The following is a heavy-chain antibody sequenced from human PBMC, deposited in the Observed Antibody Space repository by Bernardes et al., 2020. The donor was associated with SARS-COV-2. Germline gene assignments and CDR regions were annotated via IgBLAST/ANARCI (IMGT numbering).Heavy chain of an antibody. Sequence: GGSLRLSCAASGFTFSSYGMHWVRQAPGKGLEWVAVISYDGSNKYYVDSVKGRFTISRDNSKNTLYLQMNSLRGEDSAVYYCARDKAHSFDYWGQGTLVTVSS. V-gene: IGHV3-30*03. CDR3: ARDKAHSFDY. CDR2: ISYDGSNK. D-gene: IGHD4-4*01. J-gene: IGHJ4*02. CDR1: GFTFSSYG.